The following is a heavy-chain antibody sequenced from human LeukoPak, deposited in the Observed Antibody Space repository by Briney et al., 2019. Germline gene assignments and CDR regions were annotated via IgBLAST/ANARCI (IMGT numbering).Heavy chain of an antibody. CDR2: IKQDGSEK. V-gene: IGHV3-7*01. CDR3: AREMEAGGYYVDY. J-gene: IGHJ4*02. Sequence: PGGSLRLSCAASGFTFSSYWMSWVRQAPGKGLEWVANIKQDGSEKYYVDSVEGRFTISRDNAKNSLYLQMNSLRAEDTAVYYCAREMEAGGYYVDYWGQGTLVTVSS. CDR1: GFTFSSYW. D-gene: IGHD2-8*02.